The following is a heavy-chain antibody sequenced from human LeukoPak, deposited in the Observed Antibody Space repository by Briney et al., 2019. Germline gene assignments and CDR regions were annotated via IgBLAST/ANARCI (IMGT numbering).Heavy chain of an antibody. V-gene: IGHV3-48*03. CDR3: AGGQRRVVPAAIKFSWFDP. J-gene: IGHJ5*02. D-gene: IGHD2-2*02. CDR1: GFTFSSYE. CDR2: ISSSGSTI. Sequence: GGSLRLSCAASGFTFSSYEMNWVRQAPGKGLEWVSYISSSGSTIYYADSVKGRFTISRDNAKNSLYLQMNSLRAEDTAVYYCAGGQRRVVPAAIKFSWFDPWGQGTLVTVSS.